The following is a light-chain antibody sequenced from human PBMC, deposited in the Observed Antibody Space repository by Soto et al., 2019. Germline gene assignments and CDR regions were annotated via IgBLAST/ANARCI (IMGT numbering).Light chain of an antibody. CDR2: GTS. V-gene: IGKV3-20*01. Sequence: EIVLPQSPGTGSLSPGERSTLSCRASQSVSSSYLAWYQQKPGQAPRLLIYGTSNRATGIPDRFSGSGSGTDFSLTISSLEPGDLAVYYCQQYGSSPRTFGQGTKVDI. CDR3: QQYGSSPRT. CDR1: QSVSSSY. J-gene: IGKJ1*01.